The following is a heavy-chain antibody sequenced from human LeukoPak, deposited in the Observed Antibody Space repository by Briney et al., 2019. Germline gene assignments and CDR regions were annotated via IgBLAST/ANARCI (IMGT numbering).Heavy chain of an antibody. V-gene: IGHV1-2*02. J-gene: IGHJ4*02. CDR2: INPNSGGT. CDR1: GYTFTGYY. CDR3: ASQPYYYGSGSTFDY. Sequence: EASVKVSCKASGYTFTGYYMHWVRQAPGQGLEWMGWINPNSGGTNYAQKFQGRVTMTRDTSISTAYMELSRLRSDDTAVYYCASQPYYYGSGSTFDYWGQGTLVTVSS. D-gene: IGHD3-10*01.